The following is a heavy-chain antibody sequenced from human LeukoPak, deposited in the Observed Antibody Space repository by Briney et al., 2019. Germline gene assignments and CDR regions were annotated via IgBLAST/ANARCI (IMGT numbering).Heavy chain of an antibody. CDR2: VYSRGNT. J-gene: IGHJ4*02. CDR3: ASDSGYDRGVFDY. Sequence: GGSLRLSCAASGFTVINNHMNWVRQAPGRGLEWVSVVYSRGNTYYADSVNGRFTISRDNSKNTLYLQMNSLRVEDTAVYFCASDSGYDRGVFDYWGQGALVTVSS. CDR1: GFTVINNH. V-gene: IGHV3-53*01. D-gene: IGHD5-12*01.